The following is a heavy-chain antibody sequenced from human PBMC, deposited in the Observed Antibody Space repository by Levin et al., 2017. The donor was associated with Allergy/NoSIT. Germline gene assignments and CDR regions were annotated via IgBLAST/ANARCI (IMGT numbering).Heavy chain of an antibody. CDR1: GFTFSSYS. D-gene: IGHD4-17*01. Sequence: SCAASGFTFSSYSMNWVRQAPGKGLEWVSSISSSSSYIYYADSVKGRFTISRDNAKNSLYLQMNSLRAEDTAVYYCARAVTTEIDYWGQGTLVTVSS. CDR3: ARAVTTEIDY. CDR2: ISSSSSYI. J-gene: IGHJ4*02. V-gene: IGHV3-21*01.